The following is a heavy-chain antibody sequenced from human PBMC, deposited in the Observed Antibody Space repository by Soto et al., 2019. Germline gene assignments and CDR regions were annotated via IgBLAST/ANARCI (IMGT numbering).Heavy chain of an antibody. CDR3: ARDWEDYGDSYYYYGMDV. D-gene: IGHD4-17*01. V-gene: IGHV1-3*01. Sequence: ASVKVSCKASGYSFTNNDVSWVRQATGQRLEWMGWINAGNGNTKYSQKFQGRVTITRDTSASTAYMELSSLRSEDTAVYYCARDWEDYGDSYYYYGMDVWGQGTTVTVSS. CDR2: INAGNGNT. J-gene: IGHJ6*02. CDR1: GYSFTNND.